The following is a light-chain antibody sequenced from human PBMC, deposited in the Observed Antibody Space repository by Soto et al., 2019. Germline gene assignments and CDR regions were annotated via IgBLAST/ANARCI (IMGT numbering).Light chain of an antibody. CDR1: QSVSSN. J-gene: IGKJ1*01. Sequence: ELATTHSPGTLSVPPGERATLSCRARQSVSSNLAWYQQKPGQAPRLLIYGARTRATGVPDRFSASGSGTDFSLTISRLEPEDFAVYYCQQYGTSPWTFGQGTKV. V-gene: IGKV3-20*01. CDR2: GAR. CDR3: QQYGTSPWT.